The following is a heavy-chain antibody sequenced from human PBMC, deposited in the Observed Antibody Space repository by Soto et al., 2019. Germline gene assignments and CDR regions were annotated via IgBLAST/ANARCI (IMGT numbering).Heavy chain of an antibody. J-gene: IGHJ6*02. CDR2: ISGSGGST. CDR1: GFTFSSYA. D-gene: IGHD3-10*01. Sequence: GWSLRLSCAASGFTFSSYAMSWVRQAPGKGLEWVSAISGSGGSTYYADSVKGRFTISRDNSKNTLYLQMNSLRAEDTAVYYCAKPGYGGYYYYYGMDVWGQGTTVTVSS. V-gene: IGHV3-23*01. CDR3: AKPGYGGYYYYYGMDV.